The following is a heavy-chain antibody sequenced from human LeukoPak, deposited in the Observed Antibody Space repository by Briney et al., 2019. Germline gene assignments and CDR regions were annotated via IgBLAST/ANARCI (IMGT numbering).Heavy chain of an antibody. V-gene: IGHV3-30*03. CDR1: GFTFSSYG. CDR3: ARDGETRYAFDI. CDR2: ISYDGSNK. Sequence: GRSPRLSCAASGFTFSSYGMHWVRQAPGKGLEWVAVISYDGSNKYYADSVKGRFTISRDNSKNTLYLQMNSLRAEDTAVYYCARDGETRYAFDIWGQGTMVTVSS. D-gene: IGHD4-11*01. J-gene: IGHJ3*02.